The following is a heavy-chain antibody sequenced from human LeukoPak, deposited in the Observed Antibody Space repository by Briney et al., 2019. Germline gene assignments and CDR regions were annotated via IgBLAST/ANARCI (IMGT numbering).Heavy chain of an antibody. J-gene: IGHJ4*02. CDR3: ARFPRDPWRFDY. Sequence: PRGSLRLSCAVSGFTFSSDWMTWVRQAPGKGLEWVANIKEDGSESYYVDSVKGRFTISRDNTKNSLYLQMNSLRAEDTAVYYCARFPRDPWRFDYWGQGTLVTVSS. D-gene: IGHD5-12*01. CDR1: GFTFSSDW. V-gene: IGHV3-7*03. CDR2: IKEDGSES.